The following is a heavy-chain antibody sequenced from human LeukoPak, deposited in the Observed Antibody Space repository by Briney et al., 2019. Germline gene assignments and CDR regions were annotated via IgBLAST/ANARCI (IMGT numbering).Heavy chain of an antibody. V-gene: IGHV4-34*01. CDR3: ARDVAIFGAVITTPNWFDP. CDR2: INHSGST. D-gene: IGHD3-3*01. Sequence: PSETLSLTCAVYGGSFSGYYWSWIRQPPGKGLEWIGEINHSGSTNYNPSLKSRVTISVDTSKNQFSLKLSSVTAADTAVYYCARDVAIFGAVITTPNWFDPWGQGTLVTVSS. J-gene: IGHJ5*02. CDR1: GGSFSGYY.